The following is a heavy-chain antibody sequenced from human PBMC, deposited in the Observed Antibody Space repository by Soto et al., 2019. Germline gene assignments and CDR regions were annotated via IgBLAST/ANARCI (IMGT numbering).Heavy chain of an antibody. V-gene: IGHV1-18*01. CDR3: ARDPSGGLTVTTVFGY. CDR2: ISAYNGNT. J-gene: IGHJ4*02. Sequence: PVKGACKASGYTFTIYWIIGVRQAPGQGLEWMGWISAYNGNTNYAQKLQGRVTMTTDTSTSTAYMELRSLRSDDTAVYYCARDPSGGLTVTTVFGYWGQGTLVTVSS. D-gene: IGHD4-4*01. CDR1: GYTFTIYW.